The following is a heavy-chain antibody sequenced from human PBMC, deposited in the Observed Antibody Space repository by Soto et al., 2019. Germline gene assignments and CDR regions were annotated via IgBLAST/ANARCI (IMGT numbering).Heavy chain of an antibody. V-gene: IGHV4-61*01. Sequence: SETLSLTCTVSGGSVSIGSHYWSWIRQPPGKGLEWIAYIYHSGSTDYNPSLKSRVTISVDLSKNQFYLRLDSVTAADTAVYYFARDRSDDINSFYAFCIWGQGTMVTFS. D-gene: IGHD1-1*01. J-gene: IGHJ3*02. CDR2: IYHSGST. CDR3: ARDRSDDINSFYAFCI. CDR1: GGSVSIGSHY.